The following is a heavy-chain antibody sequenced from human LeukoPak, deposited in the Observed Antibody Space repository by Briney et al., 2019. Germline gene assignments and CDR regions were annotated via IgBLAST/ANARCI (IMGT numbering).Heavy chain of an antibody. CDR2: IYYSGST. J-gene: IGHJ6*02. Sequence: SGTLSLTCTVSGGSISSYYWSWIRQPPGKGLEWIGYIYYSGSTNYNPSLKSRVTISVDTSKNQFSLKLSSVTAADTAVYYCAILAVAGTNGTYYYYGMDVWGQGTTVTVSS. CDR1: GGSISSYY. D-gene: IGHD6-19*01. CDR3: AILAVAGTNGTYYYYGMDV. V-gene: IGHV4-59*08.